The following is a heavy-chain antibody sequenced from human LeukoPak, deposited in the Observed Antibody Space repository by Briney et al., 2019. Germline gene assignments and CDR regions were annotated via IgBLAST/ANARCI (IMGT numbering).Heavy chain of an antibody. J-gene: IGHJ6*03. CDR2: INPSGGNT. D-gene: IGHD3-3*01. Sequence: AASVKVSCKASGYTFTDYYMHWVRQAPGQGLEWMGIINPSGGNTRYAQKIQGRVPMTRDTSTSTVYMELSSLRSEDTAVYFCTRDLVGDYYFMDVWGEGTTVTVSS. V-gene: IGHV1-46*03. CDR1: GYTFTDYY. CDR3: TRDLVGDYYFMDV.